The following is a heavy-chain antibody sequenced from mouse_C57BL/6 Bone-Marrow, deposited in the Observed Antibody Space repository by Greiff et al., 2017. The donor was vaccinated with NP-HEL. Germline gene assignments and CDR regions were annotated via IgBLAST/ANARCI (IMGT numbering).Heavy chain of an antibody. V-gene: IGHV5-4*01. CDR2: ISDGGSYT. Sequence: EVKLMESGGGLVKPGGSLKLSCAASGFTFSSYAMSWVRQTPEKRLEWVATISDGGSYTYYPDNVKGRFTISRDNAKNNLYLQMSHLKSEDTAMYYCARDGEDYYGSHFDYWGQGTTLTVSS. J-gene: IGHJ2*01. D-gene: IGHD1-1*01. CDR1: GFTFSSYA. CDR3: ARDGEDYYGSHFDY.